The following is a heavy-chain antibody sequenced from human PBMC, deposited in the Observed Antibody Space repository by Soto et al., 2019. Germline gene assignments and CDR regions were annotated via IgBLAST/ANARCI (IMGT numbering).Heavy chain of an antibody. Sequence: SETLSLTCAVSGGSISSGGYSWSWIRQPPGKGLEWIGYIYHSGSTYYNPSLKSRVTISVDRSKNQFSLKLSSVTAADTAVYYCARDDGDEYYFDYWGQGTLVTVSS. D-gene: IGHD4-17*01. CDR2: IYHSGST. V-gene: IGHV4-30-2*01. CDR1: GGSISSGGYS. CDR3: ARDDGDEYYFDY. J-gene: IGHJ4*02.